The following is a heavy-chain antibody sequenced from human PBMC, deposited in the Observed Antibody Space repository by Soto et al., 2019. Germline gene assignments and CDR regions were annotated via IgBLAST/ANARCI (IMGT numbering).Heavy chain of an antibody. V-gene: IGHV3-53*01. CDR3: AREVVPLGNRFDP. J-gene: IGHJ5*02. CDR1: GFSISTNY. Sequence: PGGSLRLSCAASGFSISTNYMNWVRQAPGKGLEWISVTYSAGTTHYANSVKGRFTISRDTAKNTLYLLMNSLRNEDTAVYYCAREVVPLGNRFDPWGQGTMVT. CDR2: TYSAGTT. D-gene: IGHD2-15*01.